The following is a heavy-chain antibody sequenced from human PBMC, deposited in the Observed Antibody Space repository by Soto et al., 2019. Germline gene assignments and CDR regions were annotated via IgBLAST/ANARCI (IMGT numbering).Heavy chain of an antibody. Sequence: ASVKVSCKASGGTFSSYTISWVRQAPGQGLEWMGRIIPILGIANYAQKFQGRVTITADKSTSTAYMELSSLRSEDTAVYYCASEDSNYGGSGRHTYYYYYMDVWGKGTTVTVSS. CDR3: ASEDSNYGGSGRHTYYYYYMDV. CDR2: IIPILGIA. D-gene: IGHD3-10*01. V-gene: IGHV1-69*02. J-gene: IGHJ6*03. CDR1: GGTFSSYT.